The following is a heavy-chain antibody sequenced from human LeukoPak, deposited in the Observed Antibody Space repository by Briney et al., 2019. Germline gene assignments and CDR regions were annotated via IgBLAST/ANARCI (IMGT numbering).Heavy chain of an antibody. J-gene: IGHJ4*02. D-gene: IGHD5-18*01. Sequence: PSQTLSLTCAVSGGSISSGGYSWSWIRQPPGKGLEWIGYIYHSGSTYYNPSLKSRVTISVDTSKNQFSLKLSSVTAADTAVYYCARGPLLRIQLWKKFDYWGQGTLVTVSS. CDR2: IYHSGST. V-gene: IGHV4-30-2*01. CDR1: GGSISSGGYS. CDR3: ARGPLLRIQLWKKFDY.